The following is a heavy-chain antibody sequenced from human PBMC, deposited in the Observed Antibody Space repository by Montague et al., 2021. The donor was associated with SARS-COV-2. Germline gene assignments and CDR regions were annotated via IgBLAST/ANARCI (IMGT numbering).Heavy chain of an antibody. D-gene: IGHD2-15*01. CDR3: ASPGGYCTGGSCYYVY. CDR1: GGSISTYY. Sequence: SETLSLTCSGSGGSISTYYWSWIRQPPGKGLEWIGYIYYSGSTNYNPSLKSRVTISIDTSKNQFSLELSSVTAADMAVYYCASPGGYCTGGSCYYVYWGQGTLVTVSS. CDR2: IYYSGST. J-gene: IGHJ4*02. V-gene: IGHV4-59*01.